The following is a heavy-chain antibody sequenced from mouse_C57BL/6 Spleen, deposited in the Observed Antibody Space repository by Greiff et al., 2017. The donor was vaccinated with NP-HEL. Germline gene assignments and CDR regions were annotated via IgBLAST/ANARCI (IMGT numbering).Heavy chain of an antibody. Sequence: EVQLQQSGPELVKPGASVKISCKASGYTFTDYYMNWVKQSHGKSLEWIGDINPNNGGTSYNQKFKGKATLTVDKSSSTAYMELRSLTSEDSAVYYCARWSPLSESYFDYWGQGTTLTVSS. CDR1: GYTFTDYY. CDR3: ARWSPLSESYFDY. J-gene: IGHJ2*01. V-gene: IGHV1-26*01. CDR2: INPNNGGT.